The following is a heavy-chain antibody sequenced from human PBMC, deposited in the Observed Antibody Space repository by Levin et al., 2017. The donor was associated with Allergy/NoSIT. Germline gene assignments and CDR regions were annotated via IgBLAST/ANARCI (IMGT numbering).Heavy chain of an antibody. D-gene: IGHD4-17*01. CDR3: ARDLGYGDYGNGMDV. CDR1: GFTVSSNY. Sequence: GGSLRLSCAASGFTVSSNYMSWVRQAPGKGLEWVSVIYSGGSTYYADSVKGRFTISRDNSKNTLYLQMNSLRAEDTAVYYCARDLGYGDYGNGMDVWGQGTTVTVSS. CDR2: IYSGGST. J-gene: IGHJ6*02. V-gene: IGHV3-53*01.